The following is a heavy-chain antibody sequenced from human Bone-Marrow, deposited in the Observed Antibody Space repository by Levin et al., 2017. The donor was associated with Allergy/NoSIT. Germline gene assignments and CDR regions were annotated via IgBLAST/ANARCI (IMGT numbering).Heavy chain of an antibody. CDR1: GFSLDNAKMG. CDR3: TRSTWGFRAYWYFDL. D-gene: IGHD3-16*01. V-gene: IGHV2-26*01. Sequence: SGPTLVKPTETLTLTCTVSGFSLDNAKMGVSWIRQPPGKALEWLAHTFSNDEKSFSTSLTSRLTISRDASKSQVVLTMTNMDPVDTGTYYCTRSTWGFRAYWYFDLWGRGTLVTVSS. J-gene: IGHJ2*01. CDR2: TFSNDEK.